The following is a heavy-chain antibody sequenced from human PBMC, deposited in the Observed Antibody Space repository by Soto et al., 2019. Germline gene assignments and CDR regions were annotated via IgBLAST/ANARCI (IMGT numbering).Heavy chain of an antibody. CDR3: ARGWGPPPDLFDP. J-gene: IGHJ5*02. D-gene: IGHD3-16*01. CDR1: GFTVSNNY. CDR2: IYSGGST. V-gene: IGHV3-66*01. Sequence: GGSLRLSCAASGFTVSNNYINWVRQAPGKGLEWVSVIYSGGSTYYADSVKGRFTISRDNSKNTLYLQMNSLRAEDTAVYYCARGWGPPPDLFDPWGQGTLVTGSS.